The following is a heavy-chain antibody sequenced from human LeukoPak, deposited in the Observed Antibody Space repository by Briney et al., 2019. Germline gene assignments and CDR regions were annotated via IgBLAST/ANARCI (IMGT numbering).Heavy chain of an antibody. Sequence: GGSLRLSCAASGSTFSSYAMHWVRQAPGKGLEWVAVISYDGSNKYYADSVKGRFTISRDNSKNTLYLQMNSLKTEDTAVYYCTRLTPIAASLANYWGQGTLVTVSS. J-gene: IGHJ4*02. V-gene: IGHV3-30-3*01. CDR3: TRLTPIAASLANY. CDR1: GSTFSSYA. D-gene: IGHD6-13*01. CDR2: ISYDGSNK.